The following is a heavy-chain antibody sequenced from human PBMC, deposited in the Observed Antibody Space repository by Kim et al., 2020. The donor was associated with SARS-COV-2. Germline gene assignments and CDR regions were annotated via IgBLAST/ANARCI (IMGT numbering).Heavy chain of an antibody. CDR3: ARTGYCTLNSCWRWDFYM. D-gene: IGHD2-8*01. CDR2: GYHTGTA. V-gene: IGHV4-59*02. CDR1: GGPVSNYQ. J-gene: IGHJ6*03. Sequence: SETLSLTCRVSGGPVSNYQWSWIRQPPGERLEWIGYGYHTGTANYNPSLKGRVTISVDTSKNEVSLKMNSVTSADTAVYYCARTGYCTLNSCWRWDFYM.